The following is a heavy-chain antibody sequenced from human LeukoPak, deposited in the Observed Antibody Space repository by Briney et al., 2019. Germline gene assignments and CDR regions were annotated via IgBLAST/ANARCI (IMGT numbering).Heavy chain of an antibody. CDR1: GFTFSSYG. V-gene: IGHV3-30*02. Sequence: PGGSLRLSCAASGFTFSSYGMHWVRQAPGKGLEWVAVIRYDGSNKYYADSVKGRFTISRDNSKNTLYLQMNSLRAEDTAVYYCAKGLVAVAGREVYFDYWGQGTLVTVSS. J-gene: IGHJ4*02. CDR3: AKGLVAVAGREVYFDY. D-gene: IGHD6-19*01. CDR2: IRYDGSNK.